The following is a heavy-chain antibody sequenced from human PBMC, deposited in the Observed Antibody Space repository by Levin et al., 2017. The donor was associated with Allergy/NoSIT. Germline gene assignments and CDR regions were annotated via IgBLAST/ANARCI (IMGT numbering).Heavy chain of an antibody. CDR1: GFTFRDYQ. D-gene: IGHD2/OR15-2a*01. CDR2: ISTTGTSK. V-gene: IGHV3-11*01. CDR3: VRQNRAYNFYYGLDV. Sequence: LSLTCEGSGFTFRDYQMAWIRQAPGKGLEWVSFISTTGTSKNYADSLKGRLTISRDNAKSSVYLQVNSLRAEDTAVYYCVRQNRAYNFYYGLDVWGQGTTVIVS. J-gene: IGHJ6*02.